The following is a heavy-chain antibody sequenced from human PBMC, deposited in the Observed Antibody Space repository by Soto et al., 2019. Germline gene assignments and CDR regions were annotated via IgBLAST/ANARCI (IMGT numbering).Heavy chain of an antibody. J-gene: IGHJ4*02. Sequence: QVQLVESGGGVVQPGRSLRLSCAASGFTFSSYAMHWVRQAPGKGLEWVAVISYDGSNKYYADSVKGRFTISRDNPKNTLYLQMNSLRAEDTAVYYCARAGLGYDILTGYYMGYWGQGTLVTVSS. CDR2: ISYDGSNK. D-gene: IGHD3-9*01. CDR1: GFTFSSYA. CDR3: ARAGLGYDILTGYYMGY. V-gene: IGHV3-30-3*01.